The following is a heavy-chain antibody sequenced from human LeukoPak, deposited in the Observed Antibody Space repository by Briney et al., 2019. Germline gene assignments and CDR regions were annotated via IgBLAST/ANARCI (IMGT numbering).Heavy chain of an antibody. Sequence: GGSLRLSCAASGFTFSGYYMSWIRQAPGMGLEWVSCISSSGSTIYYADSVKGRFTISRDNAKNSLYLQMNSLRAEDTAVYYCARSAVRGVTKPHYGMDVWGQGTTVTVSS. CDR3: ARSAVRGVTKPHYGMDV. V-gene: IGHV3-11*01. D-gene: IGHD3-10*01. J-gene: IGHJ6*02. CDR1: GFTFSGYY. CDR2: ISSSGSTI.